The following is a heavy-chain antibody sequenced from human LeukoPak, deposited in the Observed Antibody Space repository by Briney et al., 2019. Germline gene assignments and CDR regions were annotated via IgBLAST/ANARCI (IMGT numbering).Heavy chain of an antibody. D-gene: IGHD3-16*01. J-gene: IGHJ4*02. CDR2: IKADGTAT. CDR1: GFTFSNYW. Sequence: PGGSLRLSCAASGFTFSNYWMQWVRQAPGKGLVWVSRIKADGTATTYADSVEGRFTISRDNAKNTLYLEMNSLRAEDTAVYYCARSWGRTFYHKVPGDYGGQGPRVPGPS. V-gene: IGHV3-74*03. CDR3: ARSWGRTFYHKVPGDY.